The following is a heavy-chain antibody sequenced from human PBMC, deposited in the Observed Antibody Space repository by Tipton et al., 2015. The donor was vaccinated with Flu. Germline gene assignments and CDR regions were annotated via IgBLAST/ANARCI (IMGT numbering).Heavy chain of an antibody. D-gene: IGHD3-10*01. Sequence: TLSLTCSVSGGSITNYYWSWIRQPPGKGLEWIGYIYSSGSTTYNPSVKSRVSMSADTSMNQFSLRLNSMTAADTAIYYCARVLAGHFGEGYFFDYWGQGALVTVSS. CDR3: ARVLAGHFGEGYFFDY. CDR1: GGSITNYY. V-gene: IGHV4-59*01. CDR2: IYSSGST. J-gene: IGHJ4*02.